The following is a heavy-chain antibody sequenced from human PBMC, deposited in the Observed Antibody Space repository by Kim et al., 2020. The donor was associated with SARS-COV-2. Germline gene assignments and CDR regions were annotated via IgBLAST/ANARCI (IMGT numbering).Heavy chain of an antibody. CDR3: AKEHSSGYYGFDFYY. J-gene: IGHJ4*01. V-gene: IGHV3-23*01. CDR2: ISGSGGST. CDR1: GFTFSSYA. D-gene: IGHD3-22*01. Sequence: GGSLRLSCAASGFTFSSYAMSWVRQAPGKGLEWVSAISGSGGSTYYADSVKGRVTISRDNSKNTLYLQMNSLRAEDTAVYYCAKEHSSGYYGFDFYYWGQGTLVNVSS.